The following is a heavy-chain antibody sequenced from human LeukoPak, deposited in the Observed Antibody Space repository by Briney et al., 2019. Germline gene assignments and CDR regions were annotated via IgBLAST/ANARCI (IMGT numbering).Heavy chain of an antibody. CDR3: ARGLRDSSGYYKDY. Sequence: ASVMVSCKASGYTFTSYDINWVRQATGQGLEWMGWMNPNSGNTGYAQKFQGRVTMTRNTSISTAYMELSSLRSEDTAVYYCARGLRDSSGYYKDYWGQGTLVTVSS. D-gene: IGHD3-22*01. CDR1: GYTFTSYD. CDR2: MNPNSGNT. J-gene: IGHJ4*02. V-gene: IGHV1-8*01.